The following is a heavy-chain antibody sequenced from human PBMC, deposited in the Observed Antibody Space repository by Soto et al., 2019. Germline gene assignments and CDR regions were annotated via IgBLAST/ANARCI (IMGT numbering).Heavy chain of an antibody. V-gene: IGHV3-23*01. CDR3: ARARDFWSGSHFDY. CDR2: ISGSGGST. CDR1: GFTFSSYA. D-gene: IGHD3-3*01. J-gene: IGHJ4*02. Sequence: GGSLRLSCAASGFTFSSYAMSWVRQAPGKGLEWVSAISGSGGSTYYADSVKGRFTISRDNADNTVYLQMNSLRAEDTAVYYCARARDFWSGSHFDYWGQGTLVTVSS.